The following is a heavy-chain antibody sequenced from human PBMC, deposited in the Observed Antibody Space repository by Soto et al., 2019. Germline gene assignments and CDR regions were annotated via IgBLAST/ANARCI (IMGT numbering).Heavy chain of an antibody. Sequence: GGSLRLSCASSGFRFSNYWMTWVRQAPGKGLEWVANIKNDGSDKYYGASVKGRFTISRDNAKNSLYLQMDSLRAEDTAVYYCARRELVSCGGDCYSKYFQYWGQGTLVTVSS. CDR3: ARRELVSCGGDCYSKYFQY. J-gene: IGHJ1*01. CDR2: IKNDGSDK. D-gene: IGHD2-21*02. V-gene: IGHV3-7*01. CDR1: GFRFSNYW.